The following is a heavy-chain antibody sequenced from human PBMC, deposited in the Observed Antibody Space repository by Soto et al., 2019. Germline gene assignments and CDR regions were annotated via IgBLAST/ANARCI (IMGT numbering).Heavy chain of an antibody. Sequence: EVQLLESGGGLVQPGGSLRLSCAASEFTFSNYAMSWVHQAPGKGLEWVSAISGSGANTYYAASVKGRFTISRDNSKNSLYLQMNSLRAEDTAVYYCAKEPYCSGGTCYSGVFDIWGQGTMVTVSS. V-gene: IGHV3-23*01. CDR2: ISGSGANT. J-gene: IGHJ3*02. D-gene: IGHD2-15*01. CDR3: AKEPYCSGGTCYSGVFDI. CDR1: EFTFSNYA.